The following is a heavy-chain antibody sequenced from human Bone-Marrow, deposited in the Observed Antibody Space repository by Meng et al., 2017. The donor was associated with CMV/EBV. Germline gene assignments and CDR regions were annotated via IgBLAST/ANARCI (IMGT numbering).Heavy chain of an antibody. Sequence: GGSLQNSCAASGFTFSSYAMSWVRQAPGKGLEWVSAISGSGGSTYYADSVKGRFTISRDNSKNTLYLQMNSLRAEDTAVYYCARGNSWSLFDYWGQGTLVTVSS. D-gene: IGHD6-13*01. CDR1: GFTFSSYA. J-gene: IGHJ4*02. V-gene: IGHV3-23*01. CDR2: ISGSGGST. CDR3: ARGNSWSLFDY.